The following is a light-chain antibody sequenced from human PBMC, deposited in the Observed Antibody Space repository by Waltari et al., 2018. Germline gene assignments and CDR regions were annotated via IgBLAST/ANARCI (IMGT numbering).Light chain of an antibody. CDR3: SSYTITNTRV. CDR1: SSDVGAYNY. Sequence: QSALTQPASVSGSPGQSITIPCSGSSSDVGAYNYVSWYQQHPGKAPRLLIHDVSIRPSGVSNRFSGSKSGNTASLAISGLQAEDEADYYCSSYTITNTRVFGGGTKVTVL. V-gene: IGLV2-14*03. CDR2: DVS. J-gene: IGLJ3*02.